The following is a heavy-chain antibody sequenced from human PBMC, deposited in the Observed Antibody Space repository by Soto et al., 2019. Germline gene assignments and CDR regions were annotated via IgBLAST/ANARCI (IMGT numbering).Heavy chain of an antibody. Sequence: QLVESGGGLVKPGGSLRLSCAASGFTFSNAWMSWVRQAPGKGLEWVGRIKGEADGGTTDYAAPVKGRITISRDHSKDTLSLQMNSLKTEDTAVYYCTTGLSNGYYNFDYWGQGTPVTVSS. CDR1: GFTFSNAW. V-gene: IGHV3-15*01. CDR3: TTGLSNGYYNFDY. CDR2: IKGEADGGTT. J-gene: IGHJ4*02. D-gene: IGHD3-22*01.